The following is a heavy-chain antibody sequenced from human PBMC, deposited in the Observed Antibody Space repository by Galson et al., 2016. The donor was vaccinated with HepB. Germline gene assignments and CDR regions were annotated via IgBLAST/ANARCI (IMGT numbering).Heavy chain of an antibody. V-gene: IGHV5-51*01. Sequence: QSGAEVKKPGESLKISCKGYGYSFTSYWIAWVRQMPGKGLEWMGIIFPDDSDTTYSPSFQGQVSISADKSISSAFLQFNNLKASDTAMYYCVRLATRGYDLWGQGTLVTVSP. CDR2: IFPDDSDT. J-gene: IGHJ5*02. D-gene: IGHD1-26*01. CDR3: VRLATRGYDL. CDR1: GYSFTSYW.